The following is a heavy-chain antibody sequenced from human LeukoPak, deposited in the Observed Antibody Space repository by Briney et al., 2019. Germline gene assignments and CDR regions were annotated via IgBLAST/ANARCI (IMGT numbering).Heavy chain of an antibody. V-gene: IGHV5-51*01. CDR3: ASRARGYCSGGSCYSSSGWFDP. Sequence: GESLNISCKGSGYSFTSYWIGGVRQMPGKGLEWMGIIYPGDSDTRYNPSFRGQVTISADKSISTAYLQWSTLKAPDTAMYYCASRARGYCSGGSCYSSSGWFDPWGQGTLVTVSS. J-gene: IGHJ5*02. CDR1: GYSFTSYW. CDR2: IYPGDSDT. D-gene: IGHD2-15*01.